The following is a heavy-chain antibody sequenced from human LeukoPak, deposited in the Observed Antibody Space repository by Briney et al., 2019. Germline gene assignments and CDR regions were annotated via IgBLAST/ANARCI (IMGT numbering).Heavy chain of an antibody. V-gene: IGHV3-7*05. CDR3: TTDHGIAALPLFGY. CDR1: GFTFSSYW. D-gene: IGHD6-13*01. J-gene: IGHJ4*02. Sequence: GGSLRLSCAASGFTFSSYWMSWVRQAPGKGLEWVANIKQDGSEKYYVDSVKGRFTISRDNAKNSLYLQMNSLRAEDTAVYYCTTDHGIAALPLFGYWGQGTLVTVSS. CDR2: IKQDGSEK.